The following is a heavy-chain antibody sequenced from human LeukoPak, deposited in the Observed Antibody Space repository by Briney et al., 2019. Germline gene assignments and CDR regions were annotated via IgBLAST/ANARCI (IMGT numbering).Heavy chain of an antibody. J-gene: IGHJ4*02. CDR3: ARVGYDILTGYFDY. CDR2: ISSSSSYI. V-gene: IGHV3-21*01. CDR1: GFTFSSYS. Sequence: GGPLRLSCAASGFTFSSYSMNWVRQAPGKGLEWVSSISSSSSYIYYADSVKGRFTISRDNAKNSLYLQMNSLRAEDTAVYYCARVGYDILTGYFDYWGQGTLVTVSS. D-gene: IGHD3-9*01.